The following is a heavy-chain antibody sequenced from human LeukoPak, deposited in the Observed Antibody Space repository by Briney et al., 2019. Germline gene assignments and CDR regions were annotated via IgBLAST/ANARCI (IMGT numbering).Heavy chain of an antibody. J-gene: IGHJ4*02. CDR1: GFTFSSYG. CDR3: ARDWGGSGPTSHDY. D-gene: IGHD3-16*01. Sequence: PGGSLRLSCAASGFTFSSYGMHWVRQAPGKGLEWVAFIRYDGSNKYYADSVKGRFTVSRDSAKNTLYLQMNSLRAEDTAVYYCARDWGGSGPTSHDYWGQGTLVTVSS. V-gene: IGHV3-30*02. CDR2: IRYDGSNK.